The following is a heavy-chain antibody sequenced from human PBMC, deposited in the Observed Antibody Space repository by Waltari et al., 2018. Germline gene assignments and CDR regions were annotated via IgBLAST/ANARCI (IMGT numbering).Heavy chain of an antibody. Sequence: QVQLQESGPGLVKPSQTLSLTCTVSGGSISSGSYYWSWIRQPAGKGLEWIGRIYTSGSTNSNPSLKSRVTISVDTSKNQFSLKLSSVTAADTAVYYCARVSIAAAGNAFDIWGQGTMVTVSS. CDR2: IYTSGST. CDR1: GGSISSGSYY. D-gene: IGHD6-13*01. J-gene: IGHJ3*02. CDR3: ARVSIAAAGNAFDI. V-gene: IGHV4-61*02.